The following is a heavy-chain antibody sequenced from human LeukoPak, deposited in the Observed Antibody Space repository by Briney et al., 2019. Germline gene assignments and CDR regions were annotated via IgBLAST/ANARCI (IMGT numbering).Heavy chain of an antibody. J-gene: IGHJ4*02. CDR2: INHSGYT. Sequence: SETLSLTCAVSGVSFDDYYWSWVRQTPGKGLEWIEEINHSGYTNDNPSLKSRVTLSIDTSRKQFSLNLRSVTVADAGIYYCTRMTRGHDYWGQGTQVTVSS. CDR1: GVSFDDYY. V-gene: IGHV4-34*01. D-gene: IGHD4-11*01. CDR3: TRMTRGHDY.